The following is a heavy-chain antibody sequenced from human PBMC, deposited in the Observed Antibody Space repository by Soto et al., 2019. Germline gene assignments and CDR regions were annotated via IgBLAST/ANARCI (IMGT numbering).Heavy chain of an antibody. Sequence: QLQLQESGPGLVKPSETLSLTCTVSGGSISSSSYWGWIRQPPGKGLEWIGSISSIGSTYYNPSLKSRVTISVDTSKTQFSLKLSSVTAAGTAVYYCRRSSRYSTDVWGQGTTVTVSS. J-gene: IGHJ6*02. CDR1: GGSISSSSY. CDR3: RRSSRYSTDV. D-gene: IGHD6-13*01. V-gene: IGHV4-39*01. CDR2: ISSIGST.